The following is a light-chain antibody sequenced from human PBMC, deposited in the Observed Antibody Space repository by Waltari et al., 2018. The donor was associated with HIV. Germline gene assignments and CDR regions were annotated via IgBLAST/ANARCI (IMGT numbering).Light chain of an antibody. CDR3: ESYTSTSVWV. CDR2: DVT. Sequence: QSALTQPASVSGSPGQSIPISCTGSRSDVGGYNFVPWYQQHPGKAPRVLIYDVTTRPSGVSDRFSGSRSGDTASLTISGLQPEDEADYYCESYTSTSVWVFGGGTRLTVL. J-gene: IGLJ3*02. CDR1: RSDVGGYNF. V-gene: IGLV2-14*03.